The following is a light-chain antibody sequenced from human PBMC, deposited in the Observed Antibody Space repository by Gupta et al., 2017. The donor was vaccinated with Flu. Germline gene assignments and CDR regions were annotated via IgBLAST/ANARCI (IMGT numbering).Light chain of an antibody. V-gene: IGKV3-11*01. CDR3: QHRSNWPPT. CDR2: DAS. J-gene: IGKJ5*01. CDR1: QSVSSS. Sequence: AALSVSLGERATLTGRASQSVSSSLVWYQQKPGQAPRLLIYDASNRATGIPDRFSGSGSGTDFTLRISSLEPEDFAVYYCQHRSNWPPTFGQGTQVEIK.